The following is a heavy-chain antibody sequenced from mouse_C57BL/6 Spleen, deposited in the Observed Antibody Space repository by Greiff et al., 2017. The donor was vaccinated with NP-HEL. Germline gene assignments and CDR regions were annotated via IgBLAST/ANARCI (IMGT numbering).Heavy chain of an antibody. V-gene: IGHV1-78*01. J-gene: IGHJ4*01. D-gene: IGHD2-4*01. Sequence: VQLQQSDAELVKPGASVKISCKASGYTFTDHTIHWMKQRPEQGLEWIGYIYPRDGSTKYTEKFKGKATLTADKSSSTAYMQLNSLTSEDSAVYFCARGEYEYDRGAMDYWGQGTSVTVSS. CDR3: ARGEYEYDRGAMDY. CDR2: IYPRDGST. CDR1: GYTFTDHT.